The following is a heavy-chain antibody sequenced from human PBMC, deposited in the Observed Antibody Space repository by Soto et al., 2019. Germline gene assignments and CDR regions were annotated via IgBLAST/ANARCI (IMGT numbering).Heavy chain of an antibody. D-gene: IGHD5-12*01. V-gene: IGHV3-21*01. CDR2: ISTSSTYI. CDR3: ARGSIVATSLTPFDY. J-gene: IGHJ4*02. CDR1: GFTFSSYS. Sequence: GGSLRLSCAASGFTFSSYSMNWVRQAPGKGLEWVSSISTSSTYIYYADSVKGRFTVSRDNAKNSLYLQINSLRDEDTAVYYCARGSIVATSLTPFDYWGQGTQVTVSS.